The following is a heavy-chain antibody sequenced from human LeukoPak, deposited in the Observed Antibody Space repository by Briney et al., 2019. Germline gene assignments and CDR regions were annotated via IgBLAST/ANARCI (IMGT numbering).Heavy chain of an antibody. CDR1: GFTFSSYA. V-gene: IGHV3-30*02. CDR2: IRYDGSNK. CDR3: AKGSKEVLFTRDHYMDV. J-gene: IGHJ6*03. Sequence: GGSLRLSCAASGFTFSSYAMHWVRQAPGKGLEWVTFIRYDGSNKYYADSVKGRFTISRDNSKNTLYLQMNSLRAEDTAVYYCAKGSKEVLFTRDHYMDVWGKGTTVTVSS. D-gene: IGHD3-3*01.